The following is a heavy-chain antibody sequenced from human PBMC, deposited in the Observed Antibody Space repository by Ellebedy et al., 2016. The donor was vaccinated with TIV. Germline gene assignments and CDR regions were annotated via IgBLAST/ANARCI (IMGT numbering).Heavy chain of an antibody. D-gene: IGHD6-19*01. Sequence: MPSETLSLTCTVSGGSIRSSTYYWGWIRQPPGKGLDWIGSSYYTGTTYYNPSLKSRVSISVDTSKNQFSLKLSSVTAADTAVYFCAYGGWSYFDYWGQGTLVTVSS. V-gene: IGHV4-39*01. CDR2: SYYTGTT. J-gene: IGHJ4*02. CDR3: AYGGWSYFDY. CDR1: GGSIRSSTYY.